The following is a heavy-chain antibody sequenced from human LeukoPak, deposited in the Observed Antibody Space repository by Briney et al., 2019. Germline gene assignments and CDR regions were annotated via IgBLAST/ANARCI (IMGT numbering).Heavy chain of an antibody. Sequence: SETLSLTCTVPGDSISCGGYYWSWIRQPPGKGLEWIGYSYYRGGSTDYDQSLKSRGTISVDTSKSELSVKLSSVTAAVPAVYSCARLQGLSSRPFAYWGQGTLVTVSS. CDR1: GDSISCGGYY. J-gene: IGHJ4*02. V-gene: IGHV4-31*03. CDR3: ARLQGLSSRPFAY. D-gene: IGHD4-11*01. CDR2: SYYRGGST.